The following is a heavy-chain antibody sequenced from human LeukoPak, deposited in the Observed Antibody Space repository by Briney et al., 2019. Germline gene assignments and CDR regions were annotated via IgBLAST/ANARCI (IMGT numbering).Heavy chain of an antibody. CDR3: ARARRWRSGSYYGMDV. CDR1: GGTFSSYA. CDR2: IIPNLGIA. J-gene: IGHJ6*02. D-gene: IGHD1-26*01. Sequence: ASVKVSCKASGGTFSSYAISWVRQAPGQGLEWMGRIIPNLGIANYAQKFQGRVTITADKSTSTAYMELSSLRSEDTAVYYCARARRWRSGSYYGMDVWGQGTTVTVSS. V-gene: IGHV1-69*04.